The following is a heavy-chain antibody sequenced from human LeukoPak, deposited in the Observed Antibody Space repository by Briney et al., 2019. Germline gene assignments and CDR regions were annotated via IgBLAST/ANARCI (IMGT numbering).Heavy chain of an antibody. CDR3: ASEPTSYDSSGYSYYYGMDV. D-gene: IGHD3-22*01. Sequence: SETLSLTCTVSGGSISSYYWSWIRQPPGKGLEWIGYIYYSGSTNYNPSLKSRVTISVDTSKNQFSLKLSSVTAADTAVYYCASEPTSYDSSGYSYYYGMDVWGQGTTVTVSS. CDR2: IYYSGST. J-gene: IGHJ6*02. CDR1: GGSISSYY. V-gene: IGHV4-59*08.